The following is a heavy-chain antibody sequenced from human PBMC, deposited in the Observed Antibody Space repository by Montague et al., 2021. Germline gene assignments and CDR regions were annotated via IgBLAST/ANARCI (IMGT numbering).Heavy chain of an antibody. J-gene: IGHJ4*02. V-gene: IGHV2-5*01. CDR3: ARHNSGWHSDFDY. CDR1: GFSRNTRAVG. D-gene: IGHD6-19*01. Sequence: PALVKPTQTLTLTCNFSGFSRNTRAVGVGWIRQPPGKALEWLALSYWNDDKRYSPSLKSRLTITKDTSKNQVVLIMTNADPVDTATYYCARHNSGWHSDFDYWSQGNLVTVSS. CDR2: SYWNDDK.